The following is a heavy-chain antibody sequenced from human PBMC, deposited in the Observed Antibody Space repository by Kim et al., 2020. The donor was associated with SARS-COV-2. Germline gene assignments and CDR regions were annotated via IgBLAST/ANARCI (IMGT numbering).Heavy chain of an antibody. D-gene: IGHD2-15*01. CDR3: ARVQSGCCSGAFDN. J-gene: IGHJ3*02. CDR1: GFTFSSYA. CDR2: ISYDGSNK. V-gene: IGHV3-30-3*01. Sequence: GGSLRLSCAASGFTFSSYAMHWVRQAPGKGLEWVSRISYDGSNKNYADSVKGRFTISRDNAKNTLYLQMNSLRAEDTAVYYCARVQSGCCSGAFDNWGQG.